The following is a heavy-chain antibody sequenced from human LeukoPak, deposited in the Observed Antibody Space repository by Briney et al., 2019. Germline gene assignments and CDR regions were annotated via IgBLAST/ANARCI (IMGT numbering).Heavy chain of an antibody. D-gene: IGHD1-26*01. Sequence: SETLSLTCTVSGGSISSYYWSWIRQPPGKGLEWIGYIYYSGSTNYNPSLKSRVTISVDTSKNQFSLKLSSVTAADTAVYYCARDPMGTEWELHPFFDYWGQGTLVTVSS. CDR2: IYYSGST. CDR3: ARDPMGTEWELHPFFDY. CDR1: GGSISSYY. J-gene: IGHJ4*02. V-gene: IGHV4-59*01.